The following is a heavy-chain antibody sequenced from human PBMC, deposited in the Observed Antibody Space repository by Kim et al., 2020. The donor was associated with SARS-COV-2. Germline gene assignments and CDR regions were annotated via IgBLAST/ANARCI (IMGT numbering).Heavy chain of an antibody. CDR3: AKGGVVRGVTASDY. J-gene: IGHJ4*02. V-gene: IGHV3-30*18. Sequence: GGSLRLSCAASGFTFSSYGMHWVRQAPGKGLEWVAVISYDGSNKYYADSVKGRFTISRDNSKNTLYLQMNSLRAEDTAVYYCAKGGVVRGVTASDYWGQGTLVTVSS. D-gene: IGHD3-10*01. CDR2: ISYDGSNK. CDR1: GFTFSSYG.